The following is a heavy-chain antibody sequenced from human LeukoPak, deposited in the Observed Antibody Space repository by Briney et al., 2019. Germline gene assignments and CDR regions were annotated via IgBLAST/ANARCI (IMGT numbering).Heavy chain of an antibody. CDR2: IIPIFGTA. V-gene: IGHV1-69*13. CDR1: GGTFSSYA. J-gene: IGHJ3*02. CDR3: ARDPQSPGTSAFDI. Sequence: ASVKASCKSSGGTFSSYAISWVRQAPGQGLEWMGGIIPIFGTANYAQKFQGRVTITADESTSTAYMELSSLRSEDTAVYYCARDPQSPGTSAFDIWGQGTMVTVSS.